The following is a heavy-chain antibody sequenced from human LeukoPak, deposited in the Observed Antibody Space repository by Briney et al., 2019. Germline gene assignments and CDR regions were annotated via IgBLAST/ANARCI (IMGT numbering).Heavy chain of an antibody. V-gene: IGHV3-23*01. Sequence: GGSLRLSCAASGFTFSSYAMSWVRQAPGKGLEWVSAISGSGGSTYYADSVKGRFTISRDNSKNTLYLQMNSLRAEDTAVYYCAKCPSSTSWEMRRWFDPWGQGTLVTVSS. CDR1: GFTFSSYA. CDR3: AKCPSSTSWEMRRWFDP. CDR2: ISGSGGST. D-gene: IGHD2-2*01. J-gene: IGHJ5*02.